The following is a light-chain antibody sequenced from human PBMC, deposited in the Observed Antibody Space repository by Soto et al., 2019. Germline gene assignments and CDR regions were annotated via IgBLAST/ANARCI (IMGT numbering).Light chain of an antibody. CDR3: QQYNSYWT. CDR2: DAS. Sequence: DIQITQSPSTLSASGGDRVTITCLSSQSISSWLAWYQQKPGKAPKLLIYDASSLESGVPSRFSGSGSGTEFTLTISSLQPDDFATYYCQQYNSYWTFGQGTKVDIK. CDR1: QSISSW. V-gene: IGKV1-5*01. J-gene: IGKJ1*01.